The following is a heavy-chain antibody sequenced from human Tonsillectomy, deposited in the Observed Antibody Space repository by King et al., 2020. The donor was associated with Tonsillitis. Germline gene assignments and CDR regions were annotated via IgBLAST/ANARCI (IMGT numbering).Heavy chain of an antibody. D-gene: IGHD1-26*01. Sequence: TLKESGPALVKPTQTLTLTCTFSGFSLRTPGMRVSWIRQPPGKALEWLARIDWDDDKFYSTSLRTRLTISKDTSKNQVVLTMTNMGPVDTATYYCARTPDSGSHPFDYWGQGTLVTVSS. V-gene: IGHV2-70*04. CDR3: ARTPDSGSHPFDY. CDR2: IDWDDDK. CDR1: GFSLRTPGMR. J-gene: IGHJ4*02.